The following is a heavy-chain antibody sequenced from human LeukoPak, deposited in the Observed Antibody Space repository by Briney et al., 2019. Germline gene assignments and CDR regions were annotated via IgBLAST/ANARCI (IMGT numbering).Heavy chain of an antibody. CDR2: IYENGGTT. Sequence: AGGSLRLSCVGSGFTFRSHAMSWVRQAPEKGLEFVSGIYENGGTTYYADSVKGRFSISRDNSKNTLYLQMNSLRAEDTAVYYCASCLRYSGYDFLPLDYYGMDVWGQGTTVTVSS. CDR1: GFTFRSHA. CDR3: ASCLRYSGYDFLPLDYYGMDV. J-gene: IGHJ6*02. V-gene: IGHV3-23*01. D-gene: IGHD5-12*01.